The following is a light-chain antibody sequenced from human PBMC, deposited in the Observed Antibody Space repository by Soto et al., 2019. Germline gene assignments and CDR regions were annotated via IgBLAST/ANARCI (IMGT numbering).Light chain of an antibody. Sequence: IQMTQSPSSLSTSLGDKVTITCRASQGISNFLAWYQQKPGKVPSLLIYGASTLQSGVPPRFSGSGSGTDFTLAISNVQPEDVATYYCQRYDSVPFTFGGGTKV. CDR3: QRYDSVPFT. CDR2: GAS. CDR1: QGISNF. V-gene: IGKV1-27*01. J-gene: IGKJ4*01.